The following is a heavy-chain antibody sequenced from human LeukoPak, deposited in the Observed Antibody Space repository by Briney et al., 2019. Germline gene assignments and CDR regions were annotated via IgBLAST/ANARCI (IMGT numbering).Heavy chain of an antibody. J-gene: IGHJ3*02. CDR3: ASYDYVWGSYRYFNAFDI. CDR1: GFTFSNYA. V-gene: IGHV3-23*01. Sequence: PGGSLRLSCAASGFTFSNYAMSWVRQAPGKGLEWVSTISNSDGNTYYADSVKGRFTISRDDSKNTLYLQMNSLRAEDTAVYYCASYDYVWGSYRYFNAFDIWGQGTMVTVSS. D-gene: IGHD3-16*02. CDR2: ISNSDGNT.